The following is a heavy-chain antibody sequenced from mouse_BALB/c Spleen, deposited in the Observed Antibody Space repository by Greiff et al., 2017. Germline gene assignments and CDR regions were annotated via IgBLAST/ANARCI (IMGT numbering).Heavy chain of an antibody. CDR3: ARAGDYYGSSPQSMDY. D-gene: IGHD1-1*01. V-gene: IGHV14-3*02. CDR2: IDPANGNT. Sequence: VQLQQSGAELVKPGASVKLSCTASGFNIKDTYMHWVKQRPEQGLEWIGRIDPANGNTKYDPKFQGKATITADTSSNTAYLQLSSLTSEDTAVYYCARAGDYYGSSPQSMDYWGQGTSVTVSS. J-gene: IGHJ4*01. CDR1: GFNIKDTY.